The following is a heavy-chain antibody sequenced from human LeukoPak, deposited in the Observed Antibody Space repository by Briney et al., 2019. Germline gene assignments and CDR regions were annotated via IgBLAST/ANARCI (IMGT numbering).Heavy chain of an antibody. CDR3: TYYSSGWS. V-gene: IGHV3-15*01. CDR2: IKSKTDGATT. CDR1: GFTFSYAW. J-gene: IGHJ4*02. D-gene: IGHD6-19*01. Sequence: KPGGSLRLSCAASGFTFSYAWMSLVRQAPRKGLEWVGRIKSKTDGATTDYAAPVKGRFTISREDSKNTLYLEMNSLKIEDTAVYYCTYYSSGWSGGQGTLVTVSS.